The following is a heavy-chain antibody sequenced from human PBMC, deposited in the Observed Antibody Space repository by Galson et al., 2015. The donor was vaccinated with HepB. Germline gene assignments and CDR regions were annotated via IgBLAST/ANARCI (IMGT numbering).Heavy chain of an antibody. D-gene: IGHD3-22*01. J-gene: IGHJ6*02. V-gene: IGHV5-10-1*01. CDR1: GYSFTSYW. CDR3: ARLQSNYDSTGYYYQYYGMDV. CDR2: IDPSDSYT. Sequence: QSGAEVKKPGESLRISCKGSGYSFTSYWISWVRQMPGKGLEWMGRIDPSDSYTNYSPSFQGHVTISADKSISTAYLQWSSLKASDTAMYYCARLQSNYDSTGYYYQYYGMDVWGQGTTVTVSS.